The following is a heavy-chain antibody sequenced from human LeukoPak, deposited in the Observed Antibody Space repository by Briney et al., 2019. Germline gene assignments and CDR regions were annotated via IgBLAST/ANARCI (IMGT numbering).Heavy chain of an antibody. CDR3: TTDYGEKFIFDY. J-gene: IGHJ4*02. CDR1: GFTFSNAW. Sequence: PGGSLRLSCAASGFTFSNAWMSWVRQALGKGLEWVGRIKSKTDGGTTDYAAPVKGRFTISRDDSKNTLYLQMNSLKTEDTAVYYCTTDYGEKFIFDYWGQGTLVTVSS. V-gene: IGHV3-15*01. D-gene: IGHD4-17*01. CDR2: IKSKTDGGTT.